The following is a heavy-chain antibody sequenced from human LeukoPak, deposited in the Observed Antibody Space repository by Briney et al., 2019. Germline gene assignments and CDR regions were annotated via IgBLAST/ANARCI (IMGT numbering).Heavy chain of an antibody. J-gene: IGHJ4*02. CDR3: ARDKGSFDY. CDR2: IYAGAST. Sequence: PGGSLILSCAASGFTVSSNHMSWVRQAPGKGLEWVSVIYAGASTHYADTVKGRFSISRDNSKNTLYLQMNSLRAEDTAVYYCARDKGSFDYWGQGTLVIVSS. V-gene: IGHV3-53*01. CDR1: GFTVSSNH.